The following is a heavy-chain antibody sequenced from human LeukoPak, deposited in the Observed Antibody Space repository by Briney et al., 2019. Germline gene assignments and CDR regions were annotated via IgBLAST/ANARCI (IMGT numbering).Heavy chain of an antibody. CDR1: GFSVSSDY. Sequence: PGGSLRLSCLGSGFSVSSDYMSWVRQAPGGGPEWVAIIYNDGSTYYAKSVEGRFSIYKDSYKNTVYLQMRSLRGDDTARYYCARDSAFSAYAYWGQGTQVTVSS. D-gene: IGHD6-25*01. CDR3: ARDSAFSAYAY. J-gene: IGHJ4*02. V-gene: IGHV3-66*01. CDR2: IYNDGST.